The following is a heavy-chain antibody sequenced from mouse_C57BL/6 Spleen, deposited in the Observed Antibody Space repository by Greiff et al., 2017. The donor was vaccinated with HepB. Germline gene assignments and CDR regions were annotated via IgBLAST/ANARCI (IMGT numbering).Heavy chain of an antibody. CDR3: ARSFITTVVADWYFDV. J-gene: IGHJ1*03. D-gene: IGHD1-1*01. CDR1: GYTFTSYW. CDR2: IDPSDSET. V-gene: IGHV1-52*01. Sequence: QVQLQQPGAELVRPGSSVKLSCKASGYTFTSYWMHWVKQRPIQGLEWIGNIDPSDSETHYNQKFKDKATLTVDKSSSTAYMPLSSLTSEDSAVYYCARSFITTVVADWYFDVWGTGTTVTVSS.